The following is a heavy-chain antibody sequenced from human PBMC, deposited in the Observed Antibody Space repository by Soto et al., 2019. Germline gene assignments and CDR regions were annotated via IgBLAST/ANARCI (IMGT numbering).Heavy chain of an antibody. D-gene: IGHD3-16*02. CDR2: RYYSGNT. Sequence: HVQLQESGPGPVTPSQTLSLSCTVSGVSITSGSYYWNWVRQSPGKGLEWIGYRYYSGNTYYNPSVNGRAAMSVGTSNNQFSLNLTSVTAAVTAVYYGARGGYDARGQTVIGWGPDCWGQGTLVTVSS. CDR1: GVSITSGSYY. CDR3: ARGGYDARGQTVIGWGPDC. J-gene: IGHJ4*02. V-gene: IGHV4-30-4*01.